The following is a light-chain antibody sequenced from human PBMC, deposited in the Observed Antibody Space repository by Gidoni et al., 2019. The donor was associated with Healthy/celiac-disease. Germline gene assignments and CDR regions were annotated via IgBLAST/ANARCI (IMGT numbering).Light chain of an antibody. J-gene: IGLJ3*02. Sequence: QTVVTQVPSLTVSPGGTVTLTCASSTGAVTIGDFPNWFHQKPGQPPRALIYSTSNKHSWTPALFSGSLLGGKAALTLSGVQPEDEAEYYCLLYYGGAQLVFGGGTKLTVL. CDR2: STS. CDR3: LLYYGGAQLV. CDR1: TGAVTIGDF. V-gene: IGLV7-43*01.